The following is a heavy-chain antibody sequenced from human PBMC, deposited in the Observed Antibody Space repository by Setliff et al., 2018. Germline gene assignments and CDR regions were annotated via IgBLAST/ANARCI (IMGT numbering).Heavy chain of an antibody. J-gene: IGHJ4*02. V-gene: IGHV1-18*01. Sequence: ASVKVSCKASGYTFTSYGFSWVRQAPGQGLEWMGWISVYNGKTKYAQKFQGRVTMSTDTSTRTAYMEVTSLRSDDTAVYYCATEKFPGDWGDYWGQGTLVTVSS. CDR1: GYTFTSYG. CDR2: ISVYNGKT. D-gene: IGHD2-21*01. CDR3: ATEKFPGDWGDY.